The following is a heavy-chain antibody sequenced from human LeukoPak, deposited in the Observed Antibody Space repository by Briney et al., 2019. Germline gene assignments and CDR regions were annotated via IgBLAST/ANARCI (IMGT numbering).Heavy chain of an antibody. CDR3: ARDRLRNNWYYGMDV. CDR2: IYYSGST. J-gene: IGHJ6*02. D-gene: IGHD1-1*01. V-gene: IGHV4-59*01. Sequence: NSSETLSLTCTVSGGSISSYYWSWIRQPPGKGLEWIGYIYYSGSTNYNPSLKSRVTISVDTSKNQFSLKLSSVTAADTAVYYCARDRLRNNWYYGMDVWGQGTTVTVSS. CDR1: GGSISSYY.